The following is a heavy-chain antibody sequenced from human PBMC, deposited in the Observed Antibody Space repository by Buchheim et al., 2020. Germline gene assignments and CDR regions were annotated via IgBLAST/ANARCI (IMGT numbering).Heavy chain of an antibody. CDR3: ARGKHLLFYYDSSGYWYFDL. J-gene: IGHJ2*01. D-gene: IGHD3-22*01. Sequence: EVQLVESGGGLVQPGGSLRLSCAASGFTFSSYWMHWVRQAPGKGLVWVSRINSDGSSTSYADSVKGRFTISRDNAKNTLSLQMNSLRAEDTAVYYCARGKHLLFYYDSSGYWYFDLWGRGTL. CDR1: GFTFSSYW. CDR2: INSDGSST. V-gene: IGHV3-74*01.